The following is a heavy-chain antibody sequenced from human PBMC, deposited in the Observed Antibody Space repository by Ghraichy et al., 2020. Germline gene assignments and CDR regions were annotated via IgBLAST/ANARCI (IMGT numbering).Heavy chain of an antibody. CDR1: GVSISSYY. J-gene: IGHJ4*02. D-gene: IGHD2-15*01. CDR2: ISYSGTT. CDR3: AAVGPGDCSGGTCYSSYFEY. Sequence: ESLNISCTVSGVSISSYYWNWIRQPPGKGLEWIGYISYSGTTNYYPSLKSRVTISVDRSKNQFSLKLSSVTAADPAVYYCAAVGPGDCSGGTCYSSYFEYWGQGTLVTVSS. V-gene: IGHV4-59*03.